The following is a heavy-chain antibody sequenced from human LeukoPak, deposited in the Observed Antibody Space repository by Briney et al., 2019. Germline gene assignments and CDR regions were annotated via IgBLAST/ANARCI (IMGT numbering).Heavy chain of an antibody. CDR3: ARARDDFRSGYFVDY. CDR2: ISSSSSYI. V-gene: IGHV3-21*01. Sequence: GGSLRLSCAASGFTFSSYSINWVRQAPGKGLEWVSSISSSSSYIYYADSVKGRFTISRDNAKNSLYLQMNSLRAEDTAVYYCARARDDFRSGYFVDYWGQGTLVTVSS. CDR1: GFTFSSYS. D-gene: IGHD3-3*01. J-gene: IGHJ4*02.